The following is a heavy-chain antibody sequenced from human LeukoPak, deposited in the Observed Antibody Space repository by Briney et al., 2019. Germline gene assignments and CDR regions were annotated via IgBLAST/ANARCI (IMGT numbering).Heavy chain of an antibody. CDR3: AREMGYRLDY. J-gene: IGHJ4*02. D-gene: IGHD5-12*01. CDR2: ISHDGSKK. CDR1: GFTFSSYA. Sequence: PGGSLRLSCAASGFTFSSYAMHWVRQAPGKGLEWVAVISHDGSKKYYADSVKGRLTISRDNSQNTLYLQMNSLRGEDTAAYYCAREMGYRLDYWGQGTLVTVSS. V-gene: IGHV3-30*04.